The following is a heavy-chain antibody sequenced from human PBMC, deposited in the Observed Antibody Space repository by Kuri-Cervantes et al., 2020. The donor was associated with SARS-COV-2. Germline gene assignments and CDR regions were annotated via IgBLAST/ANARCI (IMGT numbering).Heavy chain of an antibody. CDR1: GFIFNDYC. J-gene: IGHJ3*02. Sequence: GGSLRLSCAASGFIFNDYCMGWIRQAPGKGLEWVSYISSSGNNMYYADSVKGRFTISRDDAKNSLHLQMNSLRAEDTAVYYCAREGIGGYDYDAFDIWGQGTMVTVSS. V-gene: IGHV3-11*04. CDR2: ISSSGNNM. D-gene: IGHD5-12*01. CDR3: AREGIGGYDYDAFDI.